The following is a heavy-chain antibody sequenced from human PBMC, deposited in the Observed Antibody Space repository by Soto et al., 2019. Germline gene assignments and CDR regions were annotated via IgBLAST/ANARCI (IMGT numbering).Heavy chain of an antibody. Sequence: SETLSLTCAVYGGSFSGYYWSWIRQPPGKGLEWIGEINHSGSTNYNPSLKSRVTISVDTSKNQFSLKLSSVTAADTAVYYCARERVGYSSSPFDYWGQGTLVTVSS. D-gene: IGHD6-13*01. J-gene: IGHJ4*02. CDR1: GGSFSGYY. CDR3: ARERVGYSSSPFDY. CDR2: INHSGST. V-gene: IGHV4-34*01.